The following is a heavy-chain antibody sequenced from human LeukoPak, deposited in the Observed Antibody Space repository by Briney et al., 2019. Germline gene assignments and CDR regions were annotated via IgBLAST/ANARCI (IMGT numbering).Heavy chain of an antibody. J-gene: IGHJ4*02. D-gene: IGHD3-22*01. V-gene: IGHV1-2*02. CDR1: GYTFTGYY. CDR2: INPNSGGT. CDR3: ARDHDSSGYYYAFDY. Sequence: ASVKVSCKASGYTFTGYYMHWVRQAPGQGLEWMGWINPNSGGTNYAQKFQGRVTMTRDTSISTAYMELSRLRPDDTAVYYCARDHDSSGYYYAFDYWGQGTLVTVSS.